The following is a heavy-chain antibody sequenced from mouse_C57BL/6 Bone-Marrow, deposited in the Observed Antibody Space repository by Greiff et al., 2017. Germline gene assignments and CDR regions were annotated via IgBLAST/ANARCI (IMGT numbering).Heavy chain of an antibody. D-gene: IGHD2-2*01. CDR3: ARYGDLLWLRRTEFAY. CDR1: GYTFTDHT. CDR2: IYPRAGST. J-gene: IGHJ3*01. V-gene: IGHV1-78*01. Sequence: QVQLQQSDAELVKPGASVKISCKVSGYTFTDHTIHWMKQRPEQGLEWIGYIYPRAGSTTYNEKFKGKATLTVDKSSSTAYMQLNSLTSEDSAVYFCARYGDLLWLRRTEFAYWGQGTLVTVSA.